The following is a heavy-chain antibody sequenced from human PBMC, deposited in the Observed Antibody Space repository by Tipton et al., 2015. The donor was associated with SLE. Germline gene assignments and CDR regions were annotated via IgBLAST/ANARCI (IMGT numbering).Heavy chain of an antibody. Sequence: TLSLTCTVSGGSISSYYWSWIRQPPGKGLEWIGYTYYSGSTNYNPSLKSRVTISVDTSKNQFSLKLSSVTAADTAVYYCARAPRLGAFDIWGQGTMVTVSS. CDR1: GGSISSYY. D-gene: IGHD6-19*01. J-gene: IGHJ3*02. V-gene: IGHV4-59*08. CDR2: TYYSGST. CDR3: ARAPRLGAFDI.